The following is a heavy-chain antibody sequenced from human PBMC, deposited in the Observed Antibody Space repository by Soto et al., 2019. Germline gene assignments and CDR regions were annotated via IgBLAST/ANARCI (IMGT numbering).Heavy chain of an antibody. CDR2: ISYRGST. CDR1: GGSMSSYY. J-gene: IGHJ4*02. V-gene: IGHV4-59*01. Sequence: PSETLSLTCTVSGGSMSSYYWTWLRQSPGRGLEWIGYISYRGSTYYNPSLKSRVTISADTSKNQFSLRMNSMIAADTAVYYCARADPDASVGYWGQGTLVTVSS. D-gene: IGHD2-15*01. CDR3: ARADPDASVGY.